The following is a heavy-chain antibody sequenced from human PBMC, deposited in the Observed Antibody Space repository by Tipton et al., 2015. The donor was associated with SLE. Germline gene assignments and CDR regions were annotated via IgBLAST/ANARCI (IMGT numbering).Heavy chain of an antibody. CDR2: ISSSGSTI. D-gene: IGHD2-2*01. J-gene: IGHJ3*02. CDR3: ANIVTRGAFDI. Sequence: GSLRLSCAASGFTFSDYYMSWIRQAPGKGLEWVSYISSSGSTIYYADSVKGRFTISRDNAKNSLYLQMNSLRAEDTAVYYCANIVTRGAFDIWGQGTMVTVSS. V-gene: IGHV3-11*04. CDR1: GFTFSDYY.